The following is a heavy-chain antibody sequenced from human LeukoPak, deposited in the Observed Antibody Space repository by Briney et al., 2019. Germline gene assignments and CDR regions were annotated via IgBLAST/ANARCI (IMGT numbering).Heavy chain of an antibody. CDR2: ISGSGGST. J-gene: IGHJ3*02. D-gene: IGHD2-2*01. V-gene: IGHV3-23*01. Sequence: QPGGSLRLSCAASGFTFSSYAMSWVRQAPGKGLEWVSAISGSGGSTYYADSVKGRFTISRDNSKNTLYLQMNSLRAEDTAVYYCAKAWGYCSSTSCYRLDRRLREDAFDIWGQGTMVTVSS. CDR3: AKAWGYCSSTSCYRLDRRLREDAFDI. CDR1: GFTFSSYA.